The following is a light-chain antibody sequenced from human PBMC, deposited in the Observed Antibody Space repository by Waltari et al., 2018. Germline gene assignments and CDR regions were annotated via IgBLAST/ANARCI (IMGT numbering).Light chain of an antibody. CDR1: QSISNW. V-gene: IGKV1-5*01. CDR3: QQNDYL. CDR2: DAS. J-gene: IGKJ4*01. Sequence: DFQMTQSPSTLSASVGDRVTITCRASQSISNWLAWFQHKPGKAPKLLIYDASPLERGVPSWFSGSGSGTQFTLTISILQPDDSATYYCQQNDYLFGGGTKVEIK.